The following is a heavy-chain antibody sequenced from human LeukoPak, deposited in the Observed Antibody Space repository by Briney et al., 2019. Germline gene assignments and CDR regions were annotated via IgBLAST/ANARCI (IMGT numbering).Heavy chain of an antibody. V-gene: IGHV3-30*03. Sequence: GGSLRLPCAASGLTFSSYGMHWVRQAPGKGLEWVAVISYDGSNKYYADSVKGRFTISRDNSKNTLYLQMNSLRAEDTAVYYCATLPSVATIISDYWGQGTLVTVSS. J-gene: IGHJ4*02. CDR1: GLTFSSYG. CDR3: ATLPSVATIISDY. D-gene: IGHD5-12*01. CDR2: ISYDGSNK.